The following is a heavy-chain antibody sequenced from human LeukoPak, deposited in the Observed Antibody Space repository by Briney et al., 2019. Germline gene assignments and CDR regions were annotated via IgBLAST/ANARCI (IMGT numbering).Heavy chain of an antibody. Sequence: PGGSLRLSCAASRFTFSSYAMRWVRQAPGKGLEWVSAISVSGGTTYYADSVKGRFTISRDNSKNTLYLQMNSLRAEDTAVYYCAKSSGTTPNTGFDYWGQGTLVTVSS. CDR2: ISVSGGTT. J-gene: IGHJ4*02. D-gene: IGHD4-17*01. CDR3: AKSSGTTPNTGFDY. CDR1: RFTFSSYA. V-gene: IGHV3-23*01.